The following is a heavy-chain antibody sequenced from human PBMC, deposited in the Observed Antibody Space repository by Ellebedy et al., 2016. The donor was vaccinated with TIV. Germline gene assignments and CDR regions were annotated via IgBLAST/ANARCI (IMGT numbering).Heavy chain of an antibody. D-gene: IGHD4-17*01. V-gene: IGHV4-4*02. CDR1: GGSISSTNW. J-gene: IGHJ3*02. CDR3: ARRQAYGDYEYAFDI. CDR2: IYQSGSA. Sequence: MPSETLSLTCAVSGGSISSTNWWTWARQPPGKGLEWIGEIYQSGSANYNPSLKSRGTISVDKSNNQVSLKLSSVTAADTAVYYWARRQAYGDYEYAFDIWGQGTMVTVPS.